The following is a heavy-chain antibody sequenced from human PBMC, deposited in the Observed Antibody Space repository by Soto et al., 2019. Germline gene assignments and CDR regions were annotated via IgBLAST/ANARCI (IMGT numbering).Heavy chain of an antibody. CDR2: ISYDGSNQ. V-gene: IGHV3-30*18. CDR3: AKDQASGQGSFDS. CDR1: GFTFNIYG. J-gene: IGHJ4*02. Sequence: VGSLRLSCAASGFTFNIYGMHWVRQAPDKGLEWVALISYDGSNQYYADTVKGRFTISRDNSKNTLFLQMNSLRADDTAVYYCAKDQASGQGSFDSWGQGTLVTVSS.